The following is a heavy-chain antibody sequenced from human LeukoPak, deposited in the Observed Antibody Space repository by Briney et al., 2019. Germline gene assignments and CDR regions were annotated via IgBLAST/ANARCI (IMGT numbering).Heavy chain of an antibody. CDR3: TRAPQYYYDSSGYLDY. CDR1: GFTFGDYA. D-gene: IGHD3-22*01. V-gene: IGHV3-49*04. Sequence: GGSLRLSCTASGFTFGDYAMSWVRQAPGKGLEWVGFIRSKAYGGTTEYAASVKGRFTISRDDSKSIAYLQMNSLKTEDTAVYYCTRAPQYYYDSSGYLDYWGQGTLVTVSS. J-gene: IGHJ4*02. CDR2: IRSKAYGGTT.